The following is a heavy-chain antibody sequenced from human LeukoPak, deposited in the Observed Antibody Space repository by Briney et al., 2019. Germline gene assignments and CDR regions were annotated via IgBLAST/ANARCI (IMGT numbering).Heavy chain of an antibody. CDR3: ATGAMVYEY. V-gene: IGHV1-24*01. CDR1: GFTFSSYS. CDR2: FGPQVGET. J-gene: IGHJ4*02. D-gene: IGHD3-10*01. Sequence: PGGSLRLSCAASGFTFSSYSFNWVRQAPGKGLECMGTFGPQVGETIHAQNLQGRLKMTADTSTDTAYMEVTSLQSEDTAVYYCATGAMVYEYWGQGTLVTVSS.